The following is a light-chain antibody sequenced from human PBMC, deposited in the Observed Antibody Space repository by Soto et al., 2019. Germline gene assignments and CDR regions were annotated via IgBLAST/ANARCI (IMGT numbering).Light chain of an antibody. V-gene: IGLV2-23*01. CDR1: SNEVGSYYP. Sequence: QSALTQPASVSGSPGQSITISCSATSNEVGSYYPVSWYHHHPGRAPQLIIYEDIKRPSGVSGRCSASMSGNTASLTISGIQAEEQADYFCCSYAARTTPYVFGTGTKVT. CDR3: CSYAARTTPYV. J-gene: IGLJ1*01. CDR2: EDI.